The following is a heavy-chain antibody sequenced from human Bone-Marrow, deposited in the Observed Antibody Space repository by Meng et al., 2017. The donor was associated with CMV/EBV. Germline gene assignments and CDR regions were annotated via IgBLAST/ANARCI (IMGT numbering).Heavy chain of an antibody. CDR2: INPNSGGT. CDR1: GFTFTSSA. Sequence: ASVKVSCKASGFTFTSSAVQWVRQAPGQGLEWMGWINPNSGGTNYAQKFQGRVTMTRDMSISTAYMELSRLRSDDTAVYYCARDPIFGVVPANWFDPWGQGTLVTVSS. D-gene: IGHD3-3*01. V-gene: IGHV1-2*02. J-gene: IGHJ5*02. CDR3: ARDPIFGVVPANWFDP.